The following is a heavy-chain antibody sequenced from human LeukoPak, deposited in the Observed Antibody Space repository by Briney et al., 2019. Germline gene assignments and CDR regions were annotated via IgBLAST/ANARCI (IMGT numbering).Heavy chain of an antibody. CDR1: GFTVSSNY. CDR2: IYSGGST. V-gene: IGHV3-53*01. Sequence: GGSLRLSCAASGFTVSSNYMSWVRQAPGKGLEWVSVIYSGGSTYYADSVKGRFTISRDNSKNTLYLQMNSLRAEDTAVYYCARDLTGTIRDYWGQGTLVTVSS. J-gene: IGHJ4*02. CDR3: ARDLTGTIRDY. D-gene: IGHD1-7*01.